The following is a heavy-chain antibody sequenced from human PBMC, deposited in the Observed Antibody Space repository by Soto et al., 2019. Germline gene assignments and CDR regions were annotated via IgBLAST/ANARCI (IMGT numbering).Heavy chain of an antibody. J-gene: IGHJ3*02. CDR1: GGSISSYY. CDR3: ARLYYYDSSGFYMDAFDI. Sequence: SETLSLTCTASGGSISSYYWSWIRQPPGKGLEWIGYIYYSGSTNYNPSLKSRVTISVDTSKNQFSLKLSSVTAADTAVYYCARLYYYDSSGFYMDAFDIWGQGTMVTVS. D-gene: IGHD3-22*01. CDR2: IYYSGST. V-gene: IGHV4-59*01.